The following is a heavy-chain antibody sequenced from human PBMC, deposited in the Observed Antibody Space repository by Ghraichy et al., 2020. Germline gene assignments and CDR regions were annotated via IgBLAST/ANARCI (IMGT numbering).Heavy chain of an antibody. V-gene: IGHV3-7*03. D-gene: IGHD3-9*01. J-gene: IGHJ4*02. CDR3: ARVSPLRYFDWFHNYYFDY. CDR2: IKQDGSEK. CDR1: GFTFSSYW. Sequence: GGSLRLSCAASGFTFSSYWMSWVRQAPGKGLEWVANIKQDGSEKYYVDSVKGRFTISRDNAKNSLYLQMNSLRAEDTAVYYCARVSPLRYFDWFHNYYFDYWGQGTLVTVSS.